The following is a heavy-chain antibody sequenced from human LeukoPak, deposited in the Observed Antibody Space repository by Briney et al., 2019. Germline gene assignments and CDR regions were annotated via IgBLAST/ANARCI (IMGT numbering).Heavy chain of an antibody. D-gene: IGHD3-9*01. J-gene: IGHJ4*02. V-gene: IGHV3-13*01. CDR3: ARESNDFLTGYYDY. Sequence: GGSLRLSCAASGFTFSTYDFHWVRQVTGKGLEWVSAIGTVGDTHYPDSVKGRFTISRENAKNSVYLQMDSLRAEDTAVYYCARESNDFLTGYYDYWGQGVLVTVSS. CDR1: GFTFSTYD. CDR2: IGTVGDT.